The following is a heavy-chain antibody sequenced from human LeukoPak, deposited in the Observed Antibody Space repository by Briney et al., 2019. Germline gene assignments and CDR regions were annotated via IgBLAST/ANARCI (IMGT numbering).Heavy chain of an antibody. V-gene: IGHV1-2*06. Sequence: ASVKVSCKASGYTFTGYYIHWVRQAPGQGLEWMGRINPNHGDTNYAQKFQGRVTMTRDTAISTVYMELSRLRSDDTAVYYCARRENDYWGQGTLVTVSS. CDR1: GYTFTGYY. D-gene: IGHD1-26*01. J-gene: IGHJ4*02. CDR3: ARRENDY. CDR2: INPNHGDT.